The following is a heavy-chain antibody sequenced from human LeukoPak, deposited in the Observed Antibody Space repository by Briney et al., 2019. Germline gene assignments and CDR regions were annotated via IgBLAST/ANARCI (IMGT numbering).Heavy chain of an antibody. J-gene: IGHJ4*02. Sequence: SETLSLTCTVSGGSISSYYWSWIRQPPGKGLEWIGYIYYSGSTNYNPSLKSRVTISVDTPKNQFSLKLSSVTAADTAVYYCARDRYASGGYYGSGSYSEAYYFDYWGQGTLVTVSS. CDR1: GGSISSYY. D-gene: IGHD3-10*01. CDR3: ARDRYASGGYYGSGSYSEAYYFDY. V-gene: IGHV4-59*12. CDR2: IYYSGST.